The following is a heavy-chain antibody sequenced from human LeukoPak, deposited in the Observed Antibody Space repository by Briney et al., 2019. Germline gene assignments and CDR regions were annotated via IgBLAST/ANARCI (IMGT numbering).Heavy chain of an antibody. D-gene: IGHD3-10*01. V-gene: IGHV4-39*01. Sequence: SETLSLTCTVSGGSISNSNYYWSWIRQPPGKELEWIASINYGGTTYYNPSLKSRVTISVDTSKNQFSLRLSSVTAADTDVYLCARYVVYGSGKYYFDYWGQGSLVTVSS. CDR3: ARYVVYGSGKYYFDY. CDR1: GGSISNSNYY. CDR2: INYGGTT. J-gene: IGHJ4*02.